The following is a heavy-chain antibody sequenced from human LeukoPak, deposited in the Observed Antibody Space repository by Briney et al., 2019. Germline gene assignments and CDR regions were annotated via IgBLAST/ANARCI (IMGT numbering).Heavy chain of an antibody. CDR3: ARGTGYYCYGMDV. Sequence: PGGSLRLSCAASGFTFSSYGMHWVRQAPGKGLEWVAVIWYDGSNKYYADSVKGRFTISRDNSKNTLYLQMNSLRAEDTAVYYCARGTGYYCYGMDVWGQGTTVTVSS. D-gene: IGHD1-14*01. J-gene: IGHJ6*02. V-gene: IGHV3-33*01. CDR2: IWYDGSNK. CDR1: GFTFSSYG.